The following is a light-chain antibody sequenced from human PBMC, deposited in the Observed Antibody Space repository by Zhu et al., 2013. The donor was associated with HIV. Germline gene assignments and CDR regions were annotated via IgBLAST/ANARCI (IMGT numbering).Light chain of an antibody. CDR3: QQYYSTPIT. Sequence: DIVMTQSPDSLAVSLGERASINCRSSQSLLYSSTDKNYLAWYQQKPGQPPKLLIFWASTRESGAPDRFSGSGSGTDFTLTISSLQAEDVAVYYCQQYYSTPITFGQGTRLEIK. CDR2: WAS. V-gene: IGKV4-1*01. CDR1: QSLLYSSTDKNY. J-gene: IGKJ5*01.